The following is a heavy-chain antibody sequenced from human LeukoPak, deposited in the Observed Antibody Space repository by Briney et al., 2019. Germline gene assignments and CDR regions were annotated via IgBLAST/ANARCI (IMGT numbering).Heavy chain of an antibody. CDR1: GFTFSSYG. CDR2: ISYDGSNK. J-gene: IGHJ4*02. D-gene: IGHD3-10*01. Sequence: PGGSLRLSCAASGFTFSSYGMHWVRQAPGKGLEWVAVISYDGSNKYNADSVKGRFTISRDNSKNTLYLQMNSLRAEDTAVYYCARPYGSGSYYRDYFDYWGQGTLVTVSS. V-gene: IGHV3-30*03. CDR3: ARPYGSGSYYRDYFDY.